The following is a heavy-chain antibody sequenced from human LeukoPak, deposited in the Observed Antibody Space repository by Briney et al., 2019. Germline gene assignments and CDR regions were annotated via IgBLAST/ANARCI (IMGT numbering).Heavy chain of an antibody. Sequence: PGGSLRLSCAASGFTVSSNYMSWVRQAPGKGLEWVAVISYDGSNKYYTDSVRGRFTISRDNSKNTLYLQMNSLRAEDTAVYYCARDSSDDSSGYPDYWGQGTLVTVSS. J-gene: IGHJ4*02. CDR2: ISYDGSNK. CDR1: GFTVSSNY. CDR3: ARDSSDDSSGYPDY. V-gene: IGHV3-30-3*01. D-gene: IGHD3-22*01.